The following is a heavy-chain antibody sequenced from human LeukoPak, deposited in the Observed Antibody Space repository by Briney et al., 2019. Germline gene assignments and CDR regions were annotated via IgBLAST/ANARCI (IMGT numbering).Heavy chain of an antibody. V-gene: IGHV4-34*01. J-gene: IGHJ6*02. D-gene: IGHD2-15*01. CDR3: ARGRGVSATFYYYHALDV. CDR2: INHRGST. Sequence: PSETLSLTCAVYGGSLSGYNWSWSWIRQPQGKGLEWIGEINHRGSTNYNTSLKSRVTISVDKSKNQFSLKLSFVTAADTAVYYCARGRGVSATFYYYHALDVWGQGTTVTVSS. CDR1: GGSLSGYN.